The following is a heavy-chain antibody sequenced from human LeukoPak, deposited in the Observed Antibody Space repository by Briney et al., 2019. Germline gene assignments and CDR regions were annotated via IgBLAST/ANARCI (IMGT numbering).Heavy chain of an antibody. J-gene: IGHJ4*02. CDR1: GFTFSSYG. Sequence: GGSLRLSCAASGFTFSSYGMHWVRQAPGKGLEWVAFIRYDGSNKYYADSVKGRFTIFRDNYKNTLYLQMNSLRAEDTAVYYCAKGQLEWLLTTQDIDYWGQGTLVTVSS. CDR2: IRYDGSNK. CDR3: AKGQLEWLLTTQDIDY. D-gene: IGHD3-3*01. V-gene: IGHV3-30*02.